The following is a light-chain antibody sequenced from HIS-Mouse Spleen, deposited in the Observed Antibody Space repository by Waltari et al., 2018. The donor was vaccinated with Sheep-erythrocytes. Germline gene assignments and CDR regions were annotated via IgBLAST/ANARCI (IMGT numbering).Light chain of an antibody. CDR1: SSNIGSNT. CDR3: AAWDDSLNGVV. CDR2: SNN. V-gene: IGLV1-44*01. J-gene: IGLJ2*01. Sequence: QSVLTQPPSASGTPGQRVTISCSGSSSNIGSNTVNWYQQLPGTAPKPLIYSNNRRPAGVPARFSGSKSGASASLASSGLQSEDEADYYCAAWDDSLNGVVFGGGTKLTVL.